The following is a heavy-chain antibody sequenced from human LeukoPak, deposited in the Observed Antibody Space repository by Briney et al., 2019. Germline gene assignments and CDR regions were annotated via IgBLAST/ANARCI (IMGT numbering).Heavy chain of an antibody. CDR2: ISYDGSNK. D-gene: IGHD6-19*01. CDR1: GFTFSSYA. J-gene: IGHJ4*02. V-gene: IGHV3-30*04. CDR3: ARDEFNVAGFFDY. Sequence: GRSLRLSCAASGFTFSSYAMHWVRQAPGKGLEWVAVISYDGSNKYYADSVKGRFTISRDNSKNTLYLQMNSLRAEDTAVYYCARDEFNVAGFFDYWGQGTLVTVSS.